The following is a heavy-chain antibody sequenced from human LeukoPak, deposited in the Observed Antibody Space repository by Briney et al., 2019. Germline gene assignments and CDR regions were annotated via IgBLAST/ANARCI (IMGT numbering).Heavy chain of an antibody. CDR3: ASGYYYYYFDY. V-gene: IGHV3-66*01. J-gene: IGHJ4*02. CDR1: GFTVSSNH. CDR2: IYSGGST. D-gene: IGHD3-22*01. Sequence: GGSLRLSCAASGFTVSSNHMSWVRQAPGKGLEWVSVIYSGGSTYYADSVKGRFTISRDNSKNTLYLQMNSLRAEDTAVYYRASGYYYYYFDYWGQGTLVTVSS.